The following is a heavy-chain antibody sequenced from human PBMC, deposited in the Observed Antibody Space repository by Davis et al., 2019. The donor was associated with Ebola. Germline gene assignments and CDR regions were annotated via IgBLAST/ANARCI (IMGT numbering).Heavy chain of an antibody. V-gene: IGHV1-69*13. CDR3: AKDRYYDNNPLYYESEC. CDR1: GGTFSSYA. J-gene: IGHJ4*02. CDR2: IIPIFGTA. Sequence: LVKVSCKASGGTFSSYAISWVRQAPGQGLEWMGGIIPIFGTANYAQRFQGRVTITADESRTTAYMELSSLRSEDTAVYYCAKDRYYDNNPLYYESECWGQGTLVTVSS. D-gene: IGHD3-22*01.